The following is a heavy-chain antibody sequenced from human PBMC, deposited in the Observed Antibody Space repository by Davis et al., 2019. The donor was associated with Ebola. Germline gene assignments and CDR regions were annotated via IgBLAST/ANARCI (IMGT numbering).Heavy chain of an antibody. V-gene: IGHV1-69*13. Sequence: AASVKVSCKASGGTFSSYAISWVRQAPGQGLEWMGGIIPIFGTANYAQKFQGRVTITADESTSTAYMELSSLRAEDTAVYYCARVSTDSNYYGLDYYYYGVDVWGQGTTVTVSS. CDR3: ARVSTDSNYYGLDYYYYGVDV. D-gene: IGHD4-11*01. CDR1: GGTFSSYA. CDR2: IIPIFGTA. J-gene: IGHJ6*02.